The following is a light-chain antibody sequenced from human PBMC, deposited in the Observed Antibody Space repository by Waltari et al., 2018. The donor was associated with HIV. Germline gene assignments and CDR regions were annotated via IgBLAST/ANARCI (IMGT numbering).Light chain of an antibody. CDR3: SAWDDNLNAL. CDR1: RSHIGSNS. Sequence: QSVLLQPPSAPGPPGHSVTTSCSGRRSHIGSNSVNWYQQYPGTAPKLLIFGNDRRPSGVPDRFSGSKSGTSASLVINGLQPEDEADYYCSAWDDNLNALFGGGTKLTVL. CDR2: GND. V-gene: IGLV1-44*01. J-gene: IGLJ2*01.